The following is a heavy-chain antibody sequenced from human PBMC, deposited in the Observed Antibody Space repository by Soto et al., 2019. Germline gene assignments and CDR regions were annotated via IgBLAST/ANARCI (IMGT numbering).Heavy chain of an antibody. Sequence: GGSLRLSCAASGFTFSDYVVSWVRQSPGKGLEWVSVISGSGGSTYYADSVKGRFTLSRDNSKNTVYLQMNSLRAEDTAVYYCAKDSPVGVPLLRDLHDWGQGTLVTVSS. CDR2: ISGSGGST. V-gene: IGHV3-23*01. CDR3: AKDSPVGVPLLRDLHD. D-gene: IGHD2-15*01. CDR1: GFTFSDYV. J-gene: IGHJ1*01.